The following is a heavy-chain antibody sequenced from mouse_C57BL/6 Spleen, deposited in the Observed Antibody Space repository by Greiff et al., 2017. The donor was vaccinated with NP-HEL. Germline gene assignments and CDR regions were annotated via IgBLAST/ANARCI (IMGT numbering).Heavy chain of an antibody. V-gene: IGHV5-4*01. CDR3: ARDKRTAQASYYFDY. CDR1: GFTFSSYA. J-gene: IGHJ2*01. D-gene: IGHD3-2*02. Sequence: EVKLEESGGGLVKPGGSPKLSCAASGFTFSSYAMSWVRQTPEKRLEWVATISDGGSYTYYPDNVKGRFTISRDNAKNNLYLQMSHLKSEDTAMYYCARDKRTAQASYYFDYWGQGTTLTVSS. CDR2: ISDGGSYT.